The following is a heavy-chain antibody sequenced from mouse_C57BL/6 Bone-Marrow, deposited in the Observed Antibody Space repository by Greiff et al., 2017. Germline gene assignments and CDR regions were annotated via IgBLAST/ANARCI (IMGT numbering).Heavy chain of an antibody. Sequence: EVQLQQSGTVLARPGASVKMSCKTSGYTFTSYWMHWVKQRPGQGLEWIGAIYPGNSDTSYNQKFKGKAKLTAVTSASTAYMELSSLTNEDSAVYYCTKGGGYGSYWYFDVWGTGTTVTVSS. CDR2: IYPGNSDT. CDR1: GYTFTSYW. D-gene: IGHD2-2*01. V-gene: IGHV1-5*01. J-gene: IGHJ1*03. CDR3: TKGGGYGSYWYFDV.